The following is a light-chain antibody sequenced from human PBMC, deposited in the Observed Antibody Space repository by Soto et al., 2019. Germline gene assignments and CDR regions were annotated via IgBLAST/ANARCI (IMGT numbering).Light chain of an antibody. J-gene: IGKJ4*01. CDR2: GAS. Sequence: DIQMTQSPSSLSASVGDRVTITCRASQSISTYLNWFQQKPGKAPRPLIYGASTLHTGVPSTFSGSGYGTDFTLTITSLQPEDFATYYCQQNYSPPPTFGGGTKVEIK. CDR3: QQNYSPPPT. V-gene: IGKV1-39*01. CDR1: QSISTY.